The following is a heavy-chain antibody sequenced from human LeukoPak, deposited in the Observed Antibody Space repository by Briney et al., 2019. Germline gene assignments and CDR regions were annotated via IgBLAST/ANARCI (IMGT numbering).Heavy chain of an antibody. D-gene: IGHD1-26*01. CDR1: GYTFTSYG. CDR2: ISAYNGNT. CDR3: ARDLTEEWEPQDWFDP. J-gene: IGHJ5*02. Sequence: GASVKVSCKASGYTFTSYGISWVRQAPGQGLEWMGWISAYNGNTNYAQKLQGRVTMTTDTSTSTAYMELRSLRSDDTAVYYCARDLTEEWEPQDWFDPWGQGTLVTVSS. V-gene: IGHV1-18*01.